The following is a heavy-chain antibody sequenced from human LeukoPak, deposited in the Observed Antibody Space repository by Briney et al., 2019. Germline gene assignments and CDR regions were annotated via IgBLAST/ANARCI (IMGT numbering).Heavy chain of an antibody. Sequence: GGSLRLSCAASGFTFSSYWMHWVRQAPGKGLVWVSRINSDGSSTSYADSVKGRFTISRDNAKNTLYLQMNSLRAEDTAVYYCARGRSVHGGVFDYWGQGTLVTVSS. D-gene: IGHD1-1*01. CDR1: GFTFSSYW. CDR2: INSDGSST. CDR3: ARGRSVHGGVFDY. V-gene: IGHV3-74*01. J-gene: IGHJ4*02.